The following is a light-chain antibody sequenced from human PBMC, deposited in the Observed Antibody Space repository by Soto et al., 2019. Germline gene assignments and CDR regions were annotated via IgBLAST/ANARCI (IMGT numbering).Light chain of an antibody. Sequence: EIVMTQSPATLSVSPGERATLSCRAILSVSSSYLAWYQQKPGQAPRPIIYDATTRATGIPVRFSGSGSGTEFTLTISSLQSEDVGVYYCQQYDNWPPKTFGGGTKVDI. V-gene: IGKV3-15*01. J-gene: IGKJ4*01. CDR3: QQYDNWPPKT. CDR1: LSVSSSY. CDR2: DAT.